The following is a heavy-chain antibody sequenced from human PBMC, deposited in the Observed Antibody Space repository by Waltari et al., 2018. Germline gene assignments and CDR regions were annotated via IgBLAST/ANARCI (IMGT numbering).Heavy chain of an antibody. CDR3: ARDTGALWMDV. CDR1: AYTFTSSY. D-gene: IGHD2-21*01. CDR2: INPSGGST. Sequence: QVQLVQSGAELKKPGASVKISCTTSAYTFTSSYIHWVRQAPGQGLEWMGIINPSGGSTIYAQKFQGRVTMTRDTSTSTVYMELSSLRSEDTAVYYCARDTGALWMDVWGQGTTVTVSS. V-gene: IGHV1-46*01. J-gene: IGHJ6*02.